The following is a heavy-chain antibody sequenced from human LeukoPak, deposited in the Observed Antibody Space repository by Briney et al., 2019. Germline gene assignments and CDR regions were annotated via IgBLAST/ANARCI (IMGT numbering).Heavy chain of an antibody. CDR3: ARLATGHSFDF. CDR1: GYSFTNYW. D-gene: IGHD6-13*01. Sequence: GESLKISCKGSGYSFTNYWIGWVRQMPGKGLEWMGIIYPSDSDTKYSPSFQGQVTISADKSIKTAYMQWSSLKASDTAMYFRARLATGHSFDFWGQGTLVSVSS. CDR2: IYPSDSDT. V-gene: IGHV5-51*01. J-gene: IGHJ4*02.